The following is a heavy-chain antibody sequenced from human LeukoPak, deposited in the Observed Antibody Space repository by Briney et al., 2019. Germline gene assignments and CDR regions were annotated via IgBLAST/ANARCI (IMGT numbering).Heavy chain of an antibody. CDR2: IIPIFGTA. V-gene: IGHV1-69*05. CDR3: AIFELQEDAFDI. Sequence: SVKVSCKASGGTFSSYAISWVRLAPGQGLEWMGGIIPIFGTANYAQKFQGRVTITTDESTSTAYMELSSLRSEDTAVYYCAIFELQEDAFDIWGQGTMVTVSS. D-gene: IGHD3-10*01. CDR1: GGTFSSYA. J-gene: IGHJ3*02.